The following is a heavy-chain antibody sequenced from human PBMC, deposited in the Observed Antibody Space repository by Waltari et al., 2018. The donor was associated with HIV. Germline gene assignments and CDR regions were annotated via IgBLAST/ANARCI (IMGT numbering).Heavy chain of an antibody. Sequence: EVELVESGGGSVQAGGSLRLSCAASGFAFRSFYMYWVRQGPGKGLVWVSSIRSDGSIPRYADSVKGRFTISRDNTENRLYLQMNSLRVEDTAVYYCARFRPEVHYYQGLDVWGQGTTVTVSS. V-gene: IGHV3-74*01. CDR3: ARFRPEVHYYQGLDV. D-gene: IGHD3-10*01. CDR1: GFAFRSFY. CDR2: IRSDGSIP. J-gene: IGHJ6*02.